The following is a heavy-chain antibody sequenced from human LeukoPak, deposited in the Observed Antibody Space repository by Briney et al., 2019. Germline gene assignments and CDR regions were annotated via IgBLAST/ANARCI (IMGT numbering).Heavy chain of an antibody. CDR2: IYYSGST. CDR1: GGSISSSSYY. CDR3: ASRPGSGWLPFDY. V-gene: IGHV4-39*01. J-gene: IGHJ4*02. D-gene: IGHD6-19*01. Sequence: SETLSLTCTVSGGSISSSSYYWGWIRQPPGKGLEWIGSIYYSGSTYYNPSLKSRVTISVDTSKNQFSLKLSSVTAADTAVYYCASRPGSGWLPFDYWGQGTLVTVSS.